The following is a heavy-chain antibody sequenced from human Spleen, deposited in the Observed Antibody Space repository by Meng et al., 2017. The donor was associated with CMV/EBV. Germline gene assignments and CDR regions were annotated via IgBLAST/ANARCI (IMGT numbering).Heavy chain of an antibody. D-gene: IGHD4-17*01. J-gene: IGHJ4*02. CDR1: GFTFSSYS. Sequence: EVQLVESGGGLVKPGGSLRLSCAAAGFTFSSYSMNWVRQAPGKGLEWVSSISSSSSYIYYADSVKGRFTISRDNAKNSLYLQMNSLRAEDTAVYYCAREGEKHDYGDLDFDYWGQGTLVTVSS. CDR2: ISSSSSYI. CDR3: AREGEKHDYGDLDFDY. V-gene: IGHV3-21*01.